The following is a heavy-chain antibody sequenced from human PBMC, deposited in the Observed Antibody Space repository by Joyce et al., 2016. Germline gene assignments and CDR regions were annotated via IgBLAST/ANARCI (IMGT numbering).Heavy chain of an antibody. CDR3: ARNYDFWSGSPFDP. J-gene: IGHJ5*02. D-gene: IGHD3-3*01. CDR2: ISSNNGYI. V-gene: IGHV3-21*01. Sequence: EMQLVESGGGLVKPGGSLRLSCTGSGFTFKSYTMNWVRQAPGEGLEWLSSISSNNGYISYVDSVRGRLTISRDNAKNSLYLQMNTLRVEDTAVYYCARNYDFWSGSPFDPWGQGTQVTVSS. CDR1: GFTFKSYT.